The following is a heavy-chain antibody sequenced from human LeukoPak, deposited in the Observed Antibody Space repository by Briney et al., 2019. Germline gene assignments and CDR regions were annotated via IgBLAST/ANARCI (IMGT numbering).Heavy chain of an antibody. D-gene: IGHD6-13*01. CDR3: AKERVGYSSSNTLDY. V-gene: IGHV3-30*18. J-gene: IGHJ4*02. CDR1: GFTFSSYG. Sequence: GGSLRLSCAASGFTFSSYGMHWVRQAPGKGLEWVAVISYDGSNKYYADSVKGRFTISRDNSKNTLYLQMNSLRAEDTAVYYCAKERVGYSSSNTLDYWGQGTLVTVSS. CDR2: ISYDGSNK.